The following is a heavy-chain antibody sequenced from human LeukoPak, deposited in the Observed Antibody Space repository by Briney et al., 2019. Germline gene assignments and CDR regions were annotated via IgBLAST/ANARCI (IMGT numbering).Heavy chain of an antibody. D-gene: IGHD4-11*01. CDR1: GYTFNGFY. V-gene: IGHV1-2*02. CDR3: ERWMATVTTPDY. Sequence: ASVKVSCKASGYTFNGFYLHWVRQAPGQGLEWMGWINPNSGGTNYAQKFQGRVTMTRDTSISTAYMELSRLRSDDTAVYYCERWMATVTTPDYWGQGTLVTVSS. J-gene: IGHJ4*02. CDR2: INPNSGGT.